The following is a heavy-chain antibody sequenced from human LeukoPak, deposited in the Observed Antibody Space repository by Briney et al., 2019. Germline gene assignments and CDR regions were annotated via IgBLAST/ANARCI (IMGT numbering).Heavy chain of an antibody. CDR1: GFTFSSYA. CDR3: AKARGATYGTYYFDY. J-gene: IGHJ4*02. CDR2: SGSGGDT. V-gene: IGHV3-23*01. D-gene: IGHD4/OR15-4a*01. Sequence: GGSLRLSCAASGFTFSSYAMNWVRQAPGKGLEWVSISGSGGDTYYADSVKGRFTISRDNSKNTLYPQMNSLRTEDTAVYYCAKARGATYGTYYFDYWGQGTLVTVSS.